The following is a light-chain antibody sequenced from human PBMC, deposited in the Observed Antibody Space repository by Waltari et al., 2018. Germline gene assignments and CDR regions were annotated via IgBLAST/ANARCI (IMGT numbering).Light chain of an antibody. V-gene: IGKV3-15*01. J-gene: IGKJ3*01. Sequence: EIVMPQSPATLSVSPGERASLSCRASQSISNTLAWYQQIPGQAPRLLVYATSARATGVPARFSGSGSGTEFTLTINSLQSEDFAVYYCQQYSDWPPGTFGPGTKVDIK. CDR2: ATS. CDR1: QSISNT. CDR3: QQYSDWPPGT.